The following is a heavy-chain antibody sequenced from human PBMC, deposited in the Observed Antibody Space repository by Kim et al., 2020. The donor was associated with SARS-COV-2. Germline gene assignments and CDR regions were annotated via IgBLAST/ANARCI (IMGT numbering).Heavy chain of an antibody. Sequence: SVKGRFTISRDNSKNTLYLQMNSLRAEDTAVYYCARDHCGGDCDYYGMDVWGQGTTVTVSS. V-gene: IGHV3-53*01. D-gene: IGHD2-21*02. J-gene: IGHJ6*02. CDR3: ARDHCGGDCDYYGMDV.